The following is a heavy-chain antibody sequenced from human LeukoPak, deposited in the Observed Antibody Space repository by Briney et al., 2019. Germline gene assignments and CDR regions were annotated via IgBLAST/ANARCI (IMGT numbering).Heavy chain of an antibody. CDR1: GFTFGKAW. CDR3: ARQALFMVRGLISAFDI. J-gene: IGHJ3*02. V-gene: IGHV3-11*01. CDR2: ISSSGNTV. D-gene: IGHD3-10*01. Sequence: GGSLRLSCVASGFTFGKAWMSWVRQAPGKGLEWVSHISSSGNTVYYADSVKGRFTVSRDNAKNSLFLQVDSLRAEDTAVYYCARQALFMVRGLISAFDIWGQGTKVTVSS.